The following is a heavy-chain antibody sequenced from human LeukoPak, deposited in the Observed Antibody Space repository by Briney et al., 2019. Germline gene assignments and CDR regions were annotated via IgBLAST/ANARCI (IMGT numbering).Heavy chain of an antibody. V-gene: IGHV4-34*01. J-gene: IGHJ5*02. CDR2: INHSGST. CDR1: GGSFSGYY. D-gene: IGHD3-10*01. CDR3: AGSVPVRGAPNWFDP. Sequence: PSETLSLTCAVYGGSFSGYYWSWIRQPPGKGLEWIGEINHSGSTNYNPSLKSRVTISVDTSKNQFSLKLSSVTAADTAVYYCAGSVPVRGAPNWFDPWGQGTLVTVSS.